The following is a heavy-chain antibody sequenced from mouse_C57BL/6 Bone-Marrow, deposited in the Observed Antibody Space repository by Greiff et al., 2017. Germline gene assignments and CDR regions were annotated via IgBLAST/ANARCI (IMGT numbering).Heavy chain of an antibody. CDR1: GFNIKNTY. Sequence: EVQLQQSVAELVRPGASVKLSCTASGFNIKNTYMHWVKQRPEQGLEWIGRIDPANGNTKYDPKFQGKATITADTSSNTAYLQLSSLTSEDSAIYYCARASSGLFYAMDYWGQGTSVTVSS. CDR2: IDPANGNT. D-gene: IGHD3-2*02. J-gene: IGHJ4*01. CDR3: ARASSGLFYAMDY. V-gene: IGHV14-3*01.